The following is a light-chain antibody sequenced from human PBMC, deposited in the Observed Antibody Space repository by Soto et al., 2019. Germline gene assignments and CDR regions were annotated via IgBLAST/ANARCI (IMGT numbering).Light chain of an antibody. J-gene: IGKJ2*01. V-gene: IGKV3-11*01. CDR2: DAS. Sequence: EIVLTQSPATLSVSPGERATLSCRASQSVSRYVAWYQHKPGQAPRLLVYDASDRAAGVPARFSGSGSGTDFTLTISSLEPEDFAVYYCQQRSNWPHTFGQGTKLEIK. CDR1: QSVSRY. CDR3: QQRSNWPHT.